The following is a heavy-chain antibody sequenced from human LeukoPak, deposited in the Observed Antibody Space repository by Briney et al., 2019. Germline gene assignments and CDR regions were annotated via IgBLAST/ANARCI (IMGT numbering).Heavy chain of an antibody. CDR2: IYYSGST. Sequence: SETLSLTCAVFGGSCSGYYWSWIRQPPGKGLEWIGSIYYSGSTHYNPSLKSRVTISVDTSKNQFSLKLSSVTAADTAVYYCARLQQQLEIDYWGQGTLVTVSS. J-gene: IGHJ4*02. CDR1: GGSCSGYY. CDR3: ARLQQQLEIDY. D-gene: IGHD6-13*01. V-gene: IGHV4-34*01.